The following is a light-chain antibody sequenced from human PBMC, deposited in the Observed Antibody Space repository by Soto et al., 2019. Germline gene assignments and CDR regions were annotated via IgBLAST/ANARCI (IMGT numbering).Light chain of an antibody. J-gene: IGKJ1*01. CDR3: QQYGSSPLTWT. CDR1: QSVSSSY. V-gene: IGKV3-20*01. Sequence: IGLTQSPGTLSLSTGERATLSCRASQSVSSSYLAWYQQKPGQAPRLLIYGASSRATGIPDRFSGSGSGTDFTLTISRLEPEDFAVYYCQQYGSSPLTWTFGPGTKWIS. CDR2: GAS.